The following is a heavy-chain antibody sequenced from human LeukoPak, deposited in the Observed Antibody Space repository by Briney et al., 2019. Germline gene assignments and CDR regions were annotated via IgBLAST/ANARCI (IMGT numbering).Heavy chain of an antibody. Sequence: PGGSLRLSCAASGFTLSNAWMSWVRQAAGKGGEWVGRVKSKTDECTTDYAAPVKGRFTISRGDSKTTLYLQMNSLKTEDTAAYYCSTDEYDYVWGSYRYSGEYYFDYWGQGTLVTVSS. CDR1: GFTLSNAW. CDR3: STDEYDYVWGSYRYSGEYYFDY. CDR2: VKSKTDECTT. V-gene: IGHV3-15*01. J-gene: IGHJ4*02. D-gene: IGHD3-16*02.